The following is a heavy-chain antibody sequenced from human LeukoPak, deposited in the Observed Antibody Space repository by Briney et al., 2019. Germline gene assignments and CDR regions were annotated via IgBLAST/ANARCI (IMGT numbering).Heavy chain of an antibody. CDR2: ISSNGGST. CDR1: GFTFSSYS. J-gene: IGHJ4*02. CDR3: VKDRGTMVRGVITHFDY. Sequence: GGSLRLSCAASGFTFSSYSMNWVRQAPGKGLEYVSAISSNGGSTYYADSVKGRFTISRDNSKNTLYLQMSSLRAEDTAVYYCVKDRGTMVRGVITHFDYWGQGTLVTVSS. V-gene: IGHV3-64D*06. D-gene: IGHD3-10*01.